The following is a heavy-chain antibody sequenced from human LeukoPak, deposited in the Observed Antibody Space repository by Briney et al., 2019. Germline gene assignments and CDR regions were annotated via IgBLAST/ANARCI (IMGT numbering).Heavy chain of an antibody. CDR1: GGSITSYY. Sequence: SETLSLTCSVSGGSITSYYWSWIRQPPGKGLEWIGHVSDGGRTNYSPSLKSRVSISVDTSKNQFSLKLNSVTAADTAVYFCARASTTFDDWGQGTLVTVSS. CDR3: ARASTTFDD. J-gene: IGHJ4*02. D-gene: IGHD1-14*01. CDR2: VSDGGRT. V-gene: IGHV4-59*01.